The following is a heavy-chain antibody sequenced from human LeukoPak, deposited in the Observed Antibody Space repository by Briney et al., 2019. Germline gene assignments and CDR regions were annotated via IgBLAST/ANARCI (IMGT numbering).Heavy chain of an antibody. V-gene: IGHV4-34*01. CDR1: GGSFSGYY. J-gene: IGHJ1*01. CDR3: ARAPYGSSGYYLQH. CDR2: INHSGST. Sequence: SETLSLTCAVYGGSFSGYYWSWIRQPPGKGLEWIGEINHSGSTNYNPSLKSRVTISVDTSKNQFSLKLSSVTAADTAVYYCARAPYGSSGYYLQHWGQGTLVTVSS. D-gene: IGHD3-22*01.